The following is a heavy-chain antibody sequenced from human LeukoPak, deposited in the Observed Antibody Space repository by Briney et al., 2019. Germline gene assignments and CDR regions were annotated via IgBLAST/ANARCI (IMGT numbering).Heavy chain of an antibody. CDR1: GGSISSYY. Sequence: SETLSLTCTVPGGSISSYYWSWIRQPAGKGLEWIGRIYTSGSTNYNPSLKSRVTMSVDKSKNQFSLKLSSVTAADTAVYYCARNAQRYNWNDYFDYWGQGTLVTVSS. CDR3: ARNAQRYNWNDYFDY. V-gene: IGHV4-4*07. D-gene: IGHD1-1*01. J-gene: IGHJ4*02. CDR2: IYTSGST.